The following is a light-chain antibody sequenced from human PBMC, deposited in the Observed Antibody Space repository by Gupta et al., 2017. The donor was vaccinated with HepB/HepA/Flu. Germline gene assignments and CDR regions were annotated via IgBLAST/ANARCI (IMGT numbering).Light chain of an antibody. Sequence: SALTPPASLSGSPGPSITISCTGTSSDVGGYNYVSWYQQHPGKAPKLMIYDVSNRPSGVSNRFSGSKSGNTASLTISGLQAEDEADYYCSSYTSSSTLVVFGGGTKLTVL. V-gene: IGLV2-14*01. CDR3: SSYTSSSTLVV. J-gene: IGLJ2*01. CDR2: DVS. CDR1: SSDVGGYNY.